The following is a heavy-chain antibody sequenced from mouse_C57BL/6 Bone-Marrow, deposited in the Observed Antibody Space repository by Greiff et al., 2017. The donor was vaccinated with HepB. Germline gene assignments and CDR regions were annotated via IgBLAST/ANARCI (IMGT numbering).Heavy chain of an antibody. CDR3: ARYYYGSVWFAY. V-gene: IGHV1-81*01. CDR1: GYTFTSYG. Sequence: VQRVESGAELARPGASVKLSCKASGYTFTSYGISWVKQRTGQGLEWIGEIYPRSGNTYYNEKFKGKATLTADKSSSTAYMELRSLTSEDSAVYFCARYYYGSVWFAYWGQGTLVTVSA. D-gene: IGHD1-1*01. CDR2: IYPRSGNT. J-gene: IGHJ3*01.